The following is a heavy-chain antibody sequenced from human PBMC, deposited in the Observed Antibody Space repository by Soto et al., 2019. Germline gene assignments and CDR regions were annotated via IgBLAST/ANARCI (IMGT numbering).Heavy chain of an antibody. CDR1: GGSISSYY. V-gene: IGHV4-59*01. Sequence: SETLSLTCTVSGGSISSYYWSWIRQPPGKGLEWIGYIYYSGSTNYNPSLKSRVTISVDTSKNQFSLKLSSVTAGDTAVYYCARVHGDFWSGYLYYYYMDVWGKGTTVTVSS. CDR2: IYYSGST. D-gene: IGHD3-3*01. CDR3: ARVHGDFWSGYLYYYYMDV. J-gene: IGHJ6*03.